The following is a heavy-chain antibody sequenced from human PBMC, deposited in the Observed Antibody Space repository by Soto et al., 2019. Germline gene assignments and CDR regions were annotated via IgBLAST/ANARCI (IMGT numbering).Heavy chain of an antibody. CDR1: GGTFSSYA. Sequence: GASVKVSGNASGGTFSSYAISWVRQAPGQGLEWMGGIIPIFGTANYAQKFQGRVTITADESTSTAYMELSSLRSEDTAVYYCARGGGSSGDYWGQGTLVTVAS. V-gene: IGHV1-69*13. J-gene: IGHJ4*02. D-gene: IGHD2-15*01. CDR3: ARGGGSSGDY. CDR2: IIPIFGTA.